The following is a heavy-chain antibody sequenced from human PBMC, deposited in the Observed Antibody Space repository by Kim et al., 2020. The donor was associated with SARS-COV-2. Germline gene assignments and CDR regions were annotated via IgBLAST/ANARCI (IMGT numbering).Heavy chain of an antibody. V-gene: IGHV3-13*04. CDR1: GFTFSSYD. CDR3: ARGEQWLLRGYYYYVMDV. J-gene: IGHJ6*02. CDR2: IGTAGDT. Sequence: GGSLRLSCAASGFTFSSYDMHWVRQATRKGLEWVSAIGTAGDTYYPGSVKGRFTISRENAKNSLYLQMNSLRAGDTAVYYCARGEQWLLRGYYYYVMDVWGQGTTVTVSS. D-gene: IGHD6-19*01.